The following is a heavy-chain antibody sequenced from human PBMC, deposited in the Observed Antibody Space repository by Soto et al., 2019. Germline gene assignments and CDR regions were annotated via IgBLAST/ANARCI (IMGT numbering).Heavy chain of an antibody. Sequence: GGSLRLSCAASGFTLSSYSMNWVRQAPGKGLEWVSSISSSSSYIYYADSVKGRFTISRDNAKNSLYLQMNSLRAEDTAVYYCARDVAYYGSGSYYNAVDYWGQGTLVTVSS. CDR2: ISSSSSYI. CDR3: ARDVAYYGSGSYYNAVDY. D-gene: IGHD3-10*01. J-gene: IGHJ4*02. CDR1: GFTLSSYS. V-gene: IGHV3-21*01.